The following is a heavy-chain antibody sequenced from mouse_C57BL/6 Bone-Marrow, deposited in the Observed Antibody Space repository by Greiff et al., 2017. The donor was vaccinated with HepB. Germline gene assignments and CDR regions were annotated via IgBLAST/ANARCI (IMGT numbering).Heavy chain of an antibody. CDR3: ARHYSY. Sequence: VKLQESGAELARPGASVKLSCKASGYTFTSYGISWVKQRTGQGLEWIGEIYPRSGNTYYNEKFKGKATLTADKSSSTAYMELRSLTSEDSAVYFCARHYSYWGQGTLVTVSA. J-gene: IGHJ3*01. CDR2: IYPRSGNT. V-gene: IGHV1-81*01. D-gene: IGHD1-1*01. CDR1: GYTFTSYG.